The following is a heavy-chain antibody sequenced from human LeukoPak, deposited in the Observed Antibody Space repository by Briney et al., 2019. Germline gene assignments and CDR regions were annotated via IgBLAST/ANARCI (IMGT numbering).Heavy chain of an antibody. V-gene: IGHV1-69*05. CDR3: ASGEYSSGWYWTDY. D-gene: IGHD6-19*01. Sequence: ASVKVSCKACGGTFSSYAISWVRQAPGQGLEWMGGIIPIFGTANYAQKFQGRVTITTDESTSTAYMELSSLRSEDTAVYYCASGEYSSGWYWTDYWGQGTLVTVSS. J-gene: IGHJ4*02. CDR1: GGTFSSYA. CDR2: IIPIFGTA.